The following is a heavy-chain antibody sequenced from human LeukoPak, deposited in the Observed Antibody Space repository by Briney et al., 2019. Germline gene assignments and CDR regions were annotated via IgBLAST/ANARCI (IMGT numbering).Heavy chain of an antibody. J-gene: IGHJ6*02. CDR1: GYTFTSYG. CDR2: INPSGGST. Sequence: ASVKVSCKASGYTFTSYGISWVRQAPGQGLEWMGIINPSGGSTSYAQKFQGRVTMTRDTSTSTVYMELSSLRSEDTAVYYCAREKTTPPYYYYGMDVWGQGTTVTVSS. CDR3: AREKTTPPYYYYGMDV. D-gene: IGHD4-11*01. V-gene: IGHV1-46*01.